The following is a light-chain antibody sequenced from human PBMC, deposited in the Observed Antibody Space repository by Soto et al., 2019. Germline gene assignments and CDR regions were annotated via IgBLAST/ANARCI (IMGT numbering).Light chain of an antibody. CDR2: EVT. CDR1: SSDVGGYDY. V-gene: IGLV2-8*01. Sequence: QSALTQPPSASGSPGQSVTISCTGSSSDVGGYDYVSWYQQHPGKAPQLLIYEVTKRPSGVPDRLSGSKSGNTASLTVSGLQAEDEADYYCSSYAGTSILYVFGGGTKVTVL. J-gene: IGLJ1*01. CDR3: SSYAGTSILYV.